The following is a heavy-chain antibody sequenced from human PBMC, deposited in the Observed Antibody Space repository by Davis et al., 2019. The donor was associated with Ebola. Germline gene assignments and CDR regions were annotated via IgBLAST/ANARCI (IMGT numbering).Heavy chain of an antibody. CDR2: IQQDGSEK. J-gene: IGHJ4*02. CDR1: GFTFSSYW. V-gene: IGHV3-7*01. CDR3: ARDQPGGWNWMGPTSY. Sequence: GESLKISCAASGFTFSSYWLSWVRQAPGKGLEWVANIQQDGSEKYYVDSVKGRFTISRDNAKTSLYLQMNSLRAEDTAVYYCARDQPGGWNWMGPTSYWGQGTLVTVSS. D-gene: IGHD1-7*01.